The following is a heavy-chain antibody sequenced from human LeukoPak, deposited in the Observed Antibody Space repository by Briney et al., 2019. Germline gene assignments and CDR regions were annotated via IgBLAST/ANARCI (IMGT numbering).Heavy chain of an antibody. Sequence: PSETLSLTCSVSGDSIRSNSFFWGWIRQPPGMGLEWIASISYNGVTYYNPFLSSRATVSVDTSKNQFSLRLFSVPAADTAVYYCARRNGQTWDVGNWFDPWGPGTLVTVSS. CDR1: GDSIRSNSFF. V-gene: IGHV4-39*01. CDR3: ARRNGQTWDVGNWFDP. D-gene: IGHD2-8*01. CDR2: ISYNGVT. J-gene: IGHJ5*02.